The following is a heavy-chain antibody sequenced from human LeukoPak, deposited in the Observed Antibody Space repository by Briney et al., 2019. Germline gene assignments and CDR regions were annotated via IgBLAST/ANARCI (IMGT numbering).Heavy chain of an antibody. CDR3: TSGGMDSSGYYYFDY. CDR1: GFTCGDYA. CDR2: IRSKAYGGTT. D-gene: IGHD3-22*01. J-gene: IGHJ4*02. Sequence: GGSLRLSCTASGFTCGDYAMSWVRQAPGKGLEGVGFIRSKAYGGTTEYAASVKGRFTISRDDSKSIAYLQMNSLKTEDTAVYYCTSGGMDSSGYYYFDYWGQGTLVTVSS. V-gene: IGHV3-49*04.